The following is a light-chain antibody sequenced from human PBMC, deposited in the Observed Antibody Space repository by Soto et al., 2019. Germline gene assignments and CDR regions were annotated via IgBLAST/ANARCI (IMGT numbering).Light chain of an antibody. CDR3: QQYGCSVT. Sequence: ETVMTQSPGTLSVSSGEGATLSCRASQFVTSSHLAWYQQKPGQAPRLLIYDASTRATGIPDRFSGSGSGTDFSLTISRLEPDDFGVYYCQQYGCSVTFGQRSRLEIK. CDR1: QFVTSSH. CDR2: DAS. V-gene: IGKV3-20*01. J-gene: IGKJ5*01.